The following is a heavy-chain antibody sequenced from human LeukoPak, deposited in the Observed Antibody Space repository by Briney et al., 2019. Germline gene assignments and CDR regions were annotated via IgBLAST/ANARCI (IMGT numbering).Heavy chain of an antibody. CDR1: GFTFSSYG. D-gene: IGHD3-10*01. Sequence: PGGSLRLSCAASGFTFSSYGMHWVRQAPGKGLEWVAFIRYDGSNKYYADSVKGRFTISRDNSKNTLYLQMNSLRAEDTAVYYCAKDRRRYYYGSGSPYYFDYWGQGTLVTVSS. V-gene: IGHV3-30*02. J-gene: IGHJ4*02. CDR2: IRYDGSNK. CDR3: AKDRRRYYYGSGSPYYFDY.